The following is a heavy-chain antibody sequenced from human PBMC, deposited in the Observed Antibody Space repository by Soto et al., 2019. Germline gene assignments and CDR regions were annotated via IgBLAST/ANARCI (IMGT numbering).Heavy chain of an antibody. V-gene: IGHV4-61*01. CDR3: ARDGHGMDV. CDR2: IFFTGST. CDR1: GGXVSTGNYN. J-gene: IGHJ6*02. Sequence: PXEXLSLTCTISGGXVSTGNYNWSWVRQTPGKVLEWIGNIFFTGSTHYNHSLTSRVTISVDTSNNQFYLELRSVTDADTAVYYCARDGHGMDVWGQGTTGTVS.